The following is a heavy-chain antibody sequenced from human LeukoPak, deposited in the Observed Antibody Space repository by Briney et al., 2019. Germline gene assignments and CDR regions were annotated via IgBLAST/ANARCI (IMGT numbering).Heavy chain of an antibody. Sequence: SETLSLTCTVSGGSISSSSYYWGWIRQPPGKGLEWIGSIYYSGSTYYNPSLKSRVTISVDTSKNQFSPKLSSVTAADTAVYYCARVCHYYGSGSYYRGSWFDPWGQGTLVTVSS. J-gene: IGHJ5*02. CDR2: IYYSGST. V-gene: IGHV4-39*07. CDR3: ARVCHYYGSGSYYRGSWFDP. D-gene: IGHD3-10*01. CDR1: GGSISSSSYY.